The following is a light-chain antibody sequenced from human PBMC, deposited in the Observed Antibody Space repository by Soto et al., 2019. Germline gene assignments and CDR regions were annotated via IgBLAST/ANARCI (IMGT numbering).Light chain of an antibody. Sequence: QPASVSGSPGQSITISCTGTSSDVGDYKYVSWYQQHPDKAPKLMIYVVSNRPSGVSNRFSGSKSGNTASLTISGLQADDEADYYCASYTSSDTPYVFGTGTKVTVL. V-gene: IGLV2-14*01. J-gene: IGLJ1*01. CDR3: ASYTSSDTPYV. CDR2: VVS. CDR1: SSDVGDYKY.